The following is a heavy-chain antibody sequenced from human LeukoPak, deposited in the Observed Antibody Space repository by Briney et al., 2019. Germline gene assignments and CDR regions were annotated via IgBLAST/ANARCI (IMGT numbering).Heavy chain of an antibody. CDR2: INPNSGGT. Sequence: GASVKVSCKASGGTFSSYAISWVRQAPGQGLEWMGWINPNSGGTNYAQKFQGRVTMTRDTSISTAYMELSRLRSDDTAVYYCARDYLWFGELFYTFDPWGQGTLVTVSS. CDR1: GGTFSSYA. D-gene: IGHD3-10*01. CDR3: ARDYLWFGELFYTFDP. J-gene: IGHJ5*02. V-gene: IGHV1-2*02.